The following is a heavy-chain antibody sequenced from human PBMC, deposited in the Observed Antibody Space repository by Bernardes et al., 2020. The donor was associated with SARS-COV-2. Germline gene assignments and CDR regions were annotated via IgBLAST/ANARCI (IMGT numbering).Heavy chain of an antibody. V-gene: IGHV3-74*03. CDR1: GFTFSTFW. CDR3: VRGPSGGYGRFEY. Sequence: VGSLRLSCAASGFTFSTFWMHWDRQAQGKGLVWVSRINSDEGGASYADSVRGRFTISRDNAKNTMYLQMNSLRADDTAVYYCVRGPSGGYGRFEYWGQGSLVTVSS. D-gene: IGHD5-12*01. CDR2: INSDEGGA. J-gene: IGHJ4*02.